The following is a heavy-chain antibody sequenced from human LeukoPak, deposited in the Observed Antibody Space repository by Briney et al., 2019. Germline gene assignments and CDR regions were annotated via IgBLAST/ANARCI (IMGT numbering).Heavy chain of an antibody. CDR1: GFTFSSYS. V-gene: IGHV3-48*01. Sequence: PGGSLRLSCAASGFTFSSYSMNWVRQAAGKGLEWVSYISSSSSTIYYADSVKGRFTISRDNAKNSLYLQMNSLRAEDTAVYYCARADFWSGSDFDYWGQGTLVTVSS. CDR2: ISSSSSTI. J-gene: IGHJ4*02. CDR3: ARADFWSGSDFDY. D-gene: IGHD3-3*01.